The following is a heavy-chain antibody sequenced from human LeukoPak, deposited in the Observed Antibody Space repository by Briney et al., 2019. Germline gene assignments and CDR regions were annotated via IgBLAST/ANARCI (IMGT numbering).Heavy chain of an antibody. J-gene: IGHJ4*02. CDR2: IKQDGSEK. CDR1: GFTFSSHW. Sequence: GGSLRLSCAASGFTFSSHWMSWVRQAPGKGLEWVANIKQDGSEKYYVDSVEGRFTISRDNAKNSLYLQMNSLRAEDTAVYYCARDGVDAGIYFDFWGQGTLVTVSS. V-gene: IGHV3-7*01. D-gene: IGHD2-15*01. CDR3: ARDGVDAGIYFDF.